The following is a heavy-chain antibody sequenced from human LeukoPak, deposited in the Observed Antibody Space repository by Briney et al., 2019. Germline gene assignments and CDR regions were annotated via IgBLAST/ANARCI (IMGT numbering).Heavy chain of an antibody. Sequence: PSETLSLTCAVYGGSFSGFYWSWIRQPPGKGLEWIGEINHSGTTNYNPSLKSRVTISVDTSKNQFSLKLSSGTAADTAVYYCARLIAVAGEVYWGQGTLVTVSS. CDR2: INHSGTT. CDR3: ARLIAVAGEVY. V-gene: IGHV4-34*01. D-gene: IGHD6-19*01. J-gene: IGHJ4*02. CDR1: GGSFSGFY.